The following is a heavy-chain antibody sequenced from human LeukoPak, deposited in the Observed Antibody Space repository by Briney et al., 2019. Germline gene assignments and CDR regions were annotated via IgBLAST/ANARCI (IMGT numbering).Heavy chain of an antibody. Sequence: PGRSLRLSCAASGFTFSSYAMHWVRQAPGKGLEWVAVISYDGSNKYYADSVKGRFTISRDNSKNTLYLQMNSLRAEDTAVYYCAREWIVVVPTDAYYYYYGMDVWGQGTTVTVSS. CDR2: ISYDGSNK. CDR3: AREWIVVVPTDAYYYYYGMDV. J-gene: IGHJ6*02. V-gene: IGHV3-30-3*01. CDR1: GFTFSSYA. D-gene: IGHD2-2*01.